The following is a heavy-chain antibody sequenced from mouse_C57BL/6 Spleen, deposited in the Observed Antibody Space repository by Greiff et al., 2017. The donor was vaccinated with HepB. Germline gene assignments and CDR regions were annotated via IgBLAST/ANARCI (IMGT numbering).Heavy chain of an antibody. D-gene: IGHD1-1*01. V-gene: IGHV14-4*01. CDR2: IDPENGDT. Sequence: EVKLMESGAELVRPGASVKLSCTASGFNIKDDYMHWVKQRPEQGLEWIGWIDPENGDTEYASKFQGKATITADTSSNTAYLQLSSLTSEDTAVYYCTRYGSSYDFDYWGQGTTLTVSS. CDR3: TRYGSSYDFDY. CDR1: GFNIKDDY. J-gene: IGHJ2*01.